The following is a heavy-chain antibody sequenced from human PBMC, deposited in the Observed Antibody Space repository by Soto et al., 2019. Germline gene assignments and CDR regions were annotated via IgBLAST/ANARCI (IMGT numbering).Heavy chain of an antibody. J-gene: IGHJ5*02. D-gene: IGHD4-17*01. CDR1: GGSISSGGYY. CDR3: AGSYGDYGYNWFDP. CDR2: IYYSGST. V-gene: IGHV4-31*03. Sequence: QVQLQESGPGLVKPSQTLSLTCTVSGGSISSGGYYWSWIRQHPGKGLEWIGYIYYSGSTYYNPSPKGRVTISVDTSKNQFSLKLSSLTAADTAVYYCAGSYGDYGYNWFDPWGQGTLVTVSS.